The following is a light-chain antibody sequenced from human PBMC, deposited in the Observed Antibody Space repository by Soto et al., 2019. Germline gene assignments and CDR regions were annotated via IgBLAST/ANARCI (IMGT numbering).Light chain of an antibody. Sequence: QSVLTQPASVSGSPGLSITISCTGTSSDVGAYNYVSWYQQHPGKAPKLMIYDVSNRPSGVSNRFSGSKSGNTASLTISGLQAEDEGDYYCSSYTGSSTLVVFGGGTKVTVL. CDR2: DVS. V-gene: IGLV2-14*01. CDR1: SSDVGAYNY. J-gene: IGLJ2*01. CDR3: SSYTGSSTLVV.